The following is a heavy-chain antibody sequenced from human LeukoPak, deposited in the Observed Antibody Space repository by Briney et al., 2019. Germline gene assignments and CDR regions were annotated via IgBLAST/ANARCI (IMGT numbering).Heavy chain of an antibody. CDR3: ARIPDDFWSGYHNF. D-gene: IGHD3-3*01. CDR1: GFTFSSYE. V-gene: IGHV3-48*03. CDR2: ISSSGTTI. Sequence: GGSLRLSCAASGFTFSSYEMNWVRQAPGKGLEWISYISSSGTTIYYADSVRGRFTISRDNSNNSLFLQMNSLRAEDTAVYYCARIPDDFWSGYHNFWGQGTLVTVSS. J-gene: IGHJ4*02.